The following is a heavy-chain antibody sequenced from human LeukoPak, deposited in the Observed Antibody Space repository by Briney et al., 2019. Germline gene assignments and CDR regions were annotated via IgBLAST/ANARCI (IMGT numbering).Heavy chain of an antibody. D-gene: IGHD3-10*01. CDR3: ARLTMVRGVMGPVPYGMDV. CDR2: IYTSGST. J-gene: IGHJ6*02. CDR1: GGSISSYY. V-gene: IGHV4-4*07. Sequence: SETLSLTCTVSGGSISSYYWSWIRQPAGKGLEWIGRIYTSGSTNYNPSLKSRVTMSVDTSKNQFPLKLSSVTAADTAVYYCARLTMVRGVMGPVPYGMDVWGQGTTVTVSS.